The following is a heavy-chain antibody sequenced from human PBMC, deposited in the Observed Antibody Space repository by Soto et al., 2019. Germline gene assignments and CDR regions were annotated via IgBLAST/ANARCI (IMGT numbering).Heavy chain of an antibody. V-gene: IGHV3-11*01. CDR2: ISSSGSTI. Sequence: AAELNCGDYYSSRIRKAPRKGLEWVSYISSSGSTIYYADSVKGRFTISRDNAKNSLYLQMNSLRAEDTAVYYCARADPNYDFWSGYYNYYGMDVWGQGTTVTVSS. D-gene: IGHD3-3*01. CDR3: ARADPNYDFWSGYYNYYGMDV. CDR1: ELNCGDYY. J-gene: IGHJ6*02.